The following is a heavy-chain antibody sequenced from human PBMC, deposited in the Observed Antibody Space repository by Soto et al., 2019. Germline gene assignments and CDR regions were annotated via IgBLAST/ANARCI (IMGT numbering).Heavy chain of an antibody. J-gene: IGHJ5*02. V-gene: IGHV3-30*18. CDR1: GFTFSSYG. CDR2: ISYDGSNK. CDR3: AKDPSGSYSFWFDP. Sequence: PGGSLRLSCAASGFTFSSYGMHWVRQAPGKGLEWVAVISYDGSNKYYADSVKGRFTISGDNSKNTLYLQMNSLRAEDTAVYYCAKDPSGSYSFWFDPWGQGTLVTVSS. D-gene: IGHD1-26*01.